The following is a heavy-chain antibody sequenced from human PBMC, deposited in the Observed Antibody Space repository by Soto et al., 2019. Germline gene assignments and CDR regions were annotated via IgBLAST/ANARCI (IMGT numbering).Heavy chain of an antibody. V-gene: IGHV3-30-3*01. Sequence: QVQLVESVGGVVQPGRSLRLSCAASGFTFSSYAMHGVRQAPGKGLEWVAVISYDGSNKYYADSVKGRFTISRDNSKNTLYLQMNSLRAEDTAVYYCARVTRIQLWPDYWGQGTLVTVSS. D-gene: IGHD5-18*01. CDR2: ISYDGSNK. CDR1: GFTFSSYA. J-gene: IGHJ4*02. CDR3: ARVTRIQLWPDY.